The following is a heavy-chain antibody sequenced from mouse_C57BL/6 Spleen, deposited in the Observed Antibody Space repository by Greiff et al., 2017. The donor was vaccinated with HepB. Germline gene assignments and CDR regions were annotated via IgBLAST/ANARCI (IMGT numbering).Heavy chain of an antibody. CDR1: GYTFTDYE. CDR3: TGQTARAAWFAY. D-gene: IGHD3-2*01. Sequence: QVQLKQSGAELVRPGASVTLSCKASGYTFTDYEMHWVKQTPVHGLEWIGAIDPETGGTAYNQKFKGKAILTADKSSSTAYMELRSLTSADSAVYYCTGQTARAAWFAYWGQGTLVTVSA. CDR2: IDPETGGT. J-gene: IGHJ3*01. V-gene: IGHV1-15*01.